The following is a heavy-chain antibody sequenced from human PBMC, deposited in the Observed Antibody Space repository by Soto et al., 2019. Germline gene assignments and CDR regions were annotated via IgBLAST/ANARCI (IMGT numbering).Heavy chain of an antibody. CDR3: AKGWGDY. Sequence: EVQLLESGGGLVQPGGSLRLSCAASGFTFSSYTMSWVRQGPGKGLEWVSGISSSGGSTVYADSVKGRCTISRDNFKNTLYLQMTSLRAEDTAVYYCAKGWGDYWGQGTPVTVSS. D-gene: IGHD7-27*01. J-gene: IGHJ4*02. CDR2: ISSSGGST. CDR1: GFTFSSYT. V-gene: IGHV3-23*01.